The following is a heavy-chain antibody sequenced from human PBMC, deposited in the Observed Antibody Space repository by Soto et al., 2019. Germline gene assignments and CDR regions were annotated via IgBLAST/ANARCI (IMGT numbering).Heavy chain of an antibody. J-gene: IGHJ4*02. CDR1: GFTFSSYW. Sequence: EVQLVESGGGLVQPGGSLRLSCAASGFTFSSYWMSWVRQAPGKGLEWVANIKQDGSEKYYVDSVKGRFTISRDNAKNSLYLQMNSLRAEDTAVYYCATGLSSGWYVKFDYWGQGTLVTVSS. CDR2: IKQDGSEK. V-gene: IGHV3-7*01. D-gene: IGHD6-19*01. CDR3: ATGLSSGWYVKFDY.